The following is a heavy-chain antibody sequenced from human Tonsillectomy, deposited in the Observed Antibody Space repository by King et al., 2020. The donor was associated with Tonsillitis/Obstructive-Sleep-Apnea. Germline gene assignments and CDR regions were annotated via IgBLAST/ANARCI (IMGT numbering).Heavy chain of an antibody. CDR1: GFTFSSYW. Sequence: VQLVESGGGLVQPGGSLRLSCAASGFTFSSYWMSWVRQAPGKGLEWVANIKQDGSEKYYVDSVKGRFTISRDNAKNSLYLQMNSLRAEDTAVYHCASETTVTALYWYFDLWGRGTLVTVSS. V-gene: IGHV3-7*04. CDR2: IKQDGSEK. CDR3: ASETTVTALYWYFDL. D-gene: IGHD4-17*01. J-gene: IGHJ2*01.